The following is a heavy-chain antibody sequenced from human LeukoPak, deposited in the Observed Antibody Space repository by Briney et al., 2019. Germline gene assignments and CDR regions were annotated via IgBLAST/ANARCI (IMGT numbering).Heavy chain of an antibody. D-gene: IGHD6-6*01. CDR2: IIPILDIT. J-gene: IGHJ6*03. CDR3: ARRARRSIAARYYYYMDV. V-gene: IGHV1-69*04. Sequence: SVKVSCKASGYTFTSYAISWVRQAPGQGLEWMGRIIPILDITNYAQKFQGRVTITADTSTSTAYMELRSLRSDDTAVYYCARRARRSIAARYYYYMDVWGKGTTVTVSS. CDR1: GYTFTSYA.